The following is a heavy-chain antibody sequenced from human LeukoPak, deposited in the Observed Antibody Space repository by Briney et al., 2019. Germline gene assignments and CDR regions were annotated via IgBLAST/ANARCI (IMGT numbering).Heavy chain of an antibody. Sequence: GASVKVSGKASGYTFTGYYMHWVRQAPGQGLEWMGRINPNSGGTNYAQKFQGRVTMTRDTSISTAYMELSRLRSDDTAVYYCARPYYDWSNEFYPWGQGTLVTVSS. CDR3: ARPYYDWSNEFYP. CDR2: INPNSGGT. V-gene: IGHV1-2*06. CDR1: GYTFTGYY. J-gene: IGHJ5*02. D-gene: IGHD3-22*01.